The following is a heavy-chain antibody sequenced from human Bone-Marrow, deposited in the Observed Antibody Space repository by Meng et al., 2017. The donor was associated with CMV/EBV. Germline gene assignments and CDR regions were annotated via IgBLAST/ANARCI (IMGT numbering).Heavy chain of an antibody. J-gene: IGHJ4*02. CDR2: ISSGDYNV. CDR1: GFTLSIYE. V-gene: IGHV3-48*03. CDR3: ARAPDFPYYFDY. Sequence: GGSLRLSCAASGFTLSIYEMNWVRQAPGKGLDWISYISSGDYNVFYADSVKGRFTISRGSSKNTLYLQMNSLRPEDRAVYYCARAPDFPYYFDYWGQGTLVTV.